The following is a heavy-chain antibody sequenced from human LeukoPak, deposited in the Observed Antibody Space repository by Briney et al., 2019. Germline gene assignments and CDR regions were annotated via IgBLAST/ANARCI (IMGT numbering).Heavy chain of an antibody. CDR1: GFTFSSYA. D-gene: IGHD3-10*01. Sequence: GGSLRLSCAASGFTFSSYAMSWVRQAPGKGLEWVSAISGSGGSTYYADSVKGRFTISRDNSKNTLYLQMNSLRAEDTAVYYCAKEALGGSGSYYNVDWFDPWGQGTLVTVSS. J-gene: IGHJ5*02. V-gene: IGHV3-23*01. CDR2: ISGSGGST. CDR3: AKEALGGSGSYYNVDWFDP.